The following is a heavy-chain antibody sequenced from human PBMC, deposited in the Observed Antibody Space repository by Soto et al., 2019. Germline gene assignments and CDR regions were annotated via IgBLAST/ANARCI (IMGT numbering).Heavy chain of an antibody. CDR3: ARRYGDYSDY. J-gene: IGHJ4*02. CDR2: IYYSGRT. Sequence: QVQLQESGPGLVKPSETLSLTCTVSGGSISSYYWSWIRQPPGKGLEWIGYIYYSGRTNYNPSLKSRVTITVDTSTNQFSLKLSSVTAADTAVYYCARRYGDYSDYWGQGTLVTVSS. CDR1: GGSISSYY. V-gene: IGHV4-59*08. D-gene: IGHD4-17*01.